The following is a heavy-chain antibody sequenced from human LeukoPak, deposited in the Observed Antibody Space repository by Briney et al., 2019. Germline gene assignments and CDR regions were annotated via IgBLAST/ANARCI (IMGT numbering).Heavy chain of an antibody. J-gene: IGHJ4*02. CDR3: ARDAVWGYYDSSGYYPLDY. CDR1: GFTFSTYT. D-gene: IGHD3-22*01. V-gene: IGHV3-21*01. CDR2: ITSISNYI. Sequence: GGSLRLSCAASGFTFSTYTMNWVRQAPGKGLEWISSITSISNYIFYADSLKGRFTISRDNAKNSLYLQMNSLRAEDTAVCYCARDAVWGYYDSSGYYPLDYWGQGTLVTVSS.